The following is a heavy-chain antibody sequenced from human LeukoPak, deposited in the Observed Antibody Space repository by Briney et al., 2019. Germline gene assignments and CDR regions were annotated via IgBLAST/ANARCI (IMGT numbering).Heavy chain of an antibody. V-gene: IGHV4-61*02. CDR1: GDSIRSGTYH. J-gene: IGHJ4*02. Sequence: SETLSLTCSVSGDSIRSGTYHWSWIRQPAGKGLEWIGRIYTSGSTSYSPSLKSRATISVDTSKNQFSLKLTSVTAADTAVYYCARGGGATRIVYWGQGTLVTVSS. D-gene: IGHD5-12*01. CDR2: IYTSGST. CDR3: ARGGGATRIVY.